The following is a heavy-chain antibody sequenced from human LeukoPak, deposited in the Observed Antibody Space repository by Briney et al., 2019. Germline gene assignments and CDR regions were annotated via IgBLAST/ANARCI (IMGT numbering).Heavy chain of an antibody. Sequence: PSQTLSLTCTVSGGSICSDDYYWRWIRQPPGKGLEWIGCIYYSGSTYYNPSLKSRVTISVDTSKNQFSLKLNSVTAADTAVYYCARGVERIFGVVNWFDPWGQGTPVTVSS. CDR1: GGSICSDDYY. J-gene: IGHJ5*02. CDR2: IYYSGST. V-gene: IGHV4-30-4*01. D-gene: IGHD3-3*01. CDR3: ARGVERIFGVVNWFDP.